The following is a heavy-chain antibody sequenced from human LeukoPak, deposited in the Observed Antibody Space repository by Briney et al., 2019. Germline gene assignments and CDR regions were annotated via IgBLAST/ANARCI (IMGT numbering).Heavy chain of an antibody. Sequence: GGSLRLSCAASGFTFSDYWMHWVRQAPGKGLAWVSHINADEDRAAYADSVKGRFTISRDNARNTLYLQMNSLRAEDTAVYYCAKDGGLWVSAHWGDSWGRGTLVTVSS. J-gene: IGHJ4*02. CDR2: INADEDRA. D-gene: IGHD7-27*01. CDR1: GFTFSDYW. V-gene: IGHV3-74*01. CDR3: AKDGGLWVSAHWGDS.